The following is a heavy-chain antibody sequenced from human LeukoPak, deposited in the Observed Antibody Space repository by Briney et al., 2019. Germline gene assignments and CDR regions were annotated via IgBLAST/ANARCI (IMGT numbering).Heavy chain of an antibody. CDR3: ARDPDGELLGGPNWFDP. J-gene: IGHJ5*02. V-gene: IGHV3-11*01. CDR2: ISSSGNTI. Sequence: GGSLRLSCAAPGFTFSDYYMSWIRQAPGKGLERVSSISSSGNTIYYADSVKGRFTISRDNAKNSLYLQMNSLRAEDTAVYYCARDPDGELLGGPNWFDPWGQGTLVTVSS. CDR1: GFTFSDYY. D-gene: IGHD3-10*01.